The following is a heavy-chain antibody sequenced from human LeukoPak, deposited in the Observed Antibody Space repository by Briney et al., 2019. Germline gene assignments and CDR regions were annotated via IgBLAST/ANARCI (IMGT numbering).Heavy chain of an antibody. V-gene: IGHV4-39*07. CDR1: GGSISSGDYY. Sequence: ASETLSLTCTVSGGSISSGDYYWSWIRQPPGKGLEWIGSIYHSGSTYYNPSLKSRVTISVDTSKNQFSLKLSSVTAADTAVYYCAHKGGSGSYYNVIKEYFDYWGQGTLVTVSS. J-gene: IGHJ4*02. CDR2: IYHSGST. CDR3: AHKGGSGSYYNVIKEYFDY. D-gene: IGHD3-10*01.